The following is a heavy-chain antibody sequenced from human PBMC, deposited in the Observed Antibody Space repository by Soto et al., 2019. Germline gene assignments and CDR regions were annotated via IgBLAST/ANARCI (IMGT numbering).Heavy chain of an antibody. Sequence: PGGSLRLSCAASGFTFSSYGMHWVRQAPGKGLEWVAVISYDGSNKYYADSVKGRFTISRDNSKNTLYLQMNSLRAEDTAVYYCAKDFKSHDSYYYYGMDVWGQGTTVTVSS. CDR3: AKDFKSHDSYYYYGMDV. V-gene: IGHV3-30*18. CDR2: ISYDGSNK. CDR1: GFTFSSYG. J-gene: IGHJ6*02. D-gene: IGHD2-21*02.